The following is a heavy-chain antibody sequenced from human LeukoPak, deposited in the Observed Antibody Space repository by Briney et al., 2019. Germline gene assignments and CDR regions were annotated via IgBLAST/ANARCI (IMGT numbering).Heavy chain of an antibody. CDR3: ARGDCSGGSCYSGSGAFDI. D-gene: IGHD2-15*01. Sequence: SETLSLTCNVSGGSISNYYWSWIRQPPGKAPEWIAYVYHSGSTQYNPSLKSRVSMSVDSSKNQFSLKMSSVTAADTAVYYCARGDCSGGSCYSGSGAFDIWGQGTMVTVSS. V-gene: IGHV4-59*12. J-gene: IGHJ3*02. CDR1: GGSISNYY. CDR2: VYHSGST.